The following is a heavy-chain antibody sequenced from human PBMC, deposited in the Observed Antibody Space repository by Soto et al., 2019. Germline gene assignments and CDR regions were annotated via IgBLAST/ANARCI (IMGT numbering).Heavy chain of an antibody. CDR1: GGSISGYY. V-gene: IGHV4-59*01. D-gene: IGHD2-8*02. J-gene: IGHJ6*03. CDR3: ARLTGGTYLSFYYYIGV. Sequence: QVQLQESAPGLVKPSETLSLTCTVSGGSISGYYWSWIRQPPGKGLEWIGYIYYSGTTNYDPSLKSRVTMSVDTSKNQFSLKLSSVTAADTAVYYCARLTGGTYLSFYYYIGVWGKGTTVTVSS. CDR2: IYYSGTT.